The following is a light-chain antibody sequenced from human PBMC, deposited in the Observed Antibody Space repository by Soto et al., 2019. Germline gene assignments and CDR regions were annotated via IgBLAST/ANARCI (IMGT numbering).Light chain of an antibody. Sequence: QSVLTQPASASGSPGQSITISCTGTSSDVGGYNYVSWYQQHPGKAPKLMIYDVSNRPSGVSNRFSGSKSGNTASLTISGLQVEDEADYYCNSYTSRSSTTYVFGAGTKVTVL. CDR1: SSDVGGYNY. CDR2: DVS. V-gene: IGLV2-14*01. CDR3: NSYTSRSSTTYV. J-gene: IGLJ1*01.